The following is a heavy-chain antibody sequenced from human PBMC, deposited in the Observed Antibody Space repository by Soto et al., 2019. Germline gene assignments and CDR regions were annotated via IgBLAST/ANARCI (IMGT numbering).Heavy chain of an antibody. Sequence: GGSLRLSCAASGFTFSSYGMHWVRQAPGKGLEWVAVISYDGSNKYYADSVKGRFTISRDNSKNTLYLQMNSLRAEDTAVYYCAKDFYLDGSGSYWNYYYGMDVWGQGTTVTVSS. CDR3: AKDFYLDGSGSYWNYYYGMDV. CDR1: GFTFSSYG. CDR2: ISYDGSNK. J-gene: IGHJ6*02. V-gene: IGHV3-30*18. D-gene: IGHD3-10*01.